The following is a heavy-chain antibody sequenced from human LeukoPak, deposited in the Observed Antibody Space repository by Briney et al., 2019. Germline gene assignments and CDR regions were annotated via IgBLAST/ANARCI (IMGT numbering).Heavy chain of an antibody. Sequence: PSETLSLTCAVYGGSFSDYYWNWIRQSPGKGLEWVGEIDHGGNTNYNPSLKSRVTISLDTSKNQFSLKLSSVTAADTAVYYCARTVGRVWFDPWGQGTLVTVSS. CDR1: GGSFSDYY. CDR3: ARTVGRVWFDP. CDR2: IDHGGNT. J-gene: IGHJ5*02. V-gene: IGHV4-34*01. D-gene: IGHD3-10*01.